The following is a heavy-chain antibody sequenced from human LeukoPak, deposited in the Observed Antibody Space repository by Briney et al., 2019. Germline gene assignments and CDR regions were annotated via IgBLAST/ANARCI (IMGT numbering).Heavy chain of an antibody. J-gene: IGHJ4*02. V-gene: IGHV3-7*01. Sequence: GALRLSCAAPGFAFSNYWMTWVRQAPGKGLQWVANIKPDGTEKNYVDSVKGRFTISRDNAKNSVYLQLNSLRVDDTALYYCARTPLTQLEPDYFDSWGQGTLVSVS. CDR1: GFAFSNYW. CDR2: IKPDGTEK. CDR3: ARTPLTQLEPDYFDS. D-gene: IGHD1-1*01.